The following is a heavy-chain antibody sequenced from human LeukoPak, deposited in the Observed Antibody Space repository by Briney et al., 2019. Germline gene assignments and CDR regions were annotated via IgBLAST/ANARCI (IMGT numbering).Heavy chain of an antibody. CDR3: ARDGDYYGSSGYIDDNWFDP. CDR2: INPNGGST. CDR1: GYTFTSYY. D-gene: IGHD3-22*01. V-gene: IGHV1-46*03. Sequence: ASVKVSCKASGYTFTSYYMHWVRQAPGQGLEWIGIINPNGGSTSYAQKFQGRVTMTRDTSTSTVYMELSSLRSEDTAVYYCARDGDYYGSSGYIDDNWFDPWGQGTPVTVSS. J-gene: IGHJ5*02.